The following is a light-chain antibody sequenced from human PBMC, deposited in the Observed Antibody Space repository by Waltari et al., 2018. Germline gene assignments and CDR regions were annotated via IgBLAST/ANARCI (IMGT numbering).Light chain of an antibody. Sequence: QSALTQPASVSGSPGQSITISCTGTSSDVGGYNYVSWYQHHPGKAHKLMIYEVSNRPAGVSNRFSGSKSGNTTSLTISGLQAEDEAHYYCSSYTSSISWVFGGGTKLTVL. CDR1: SSDVGGYNY. CDR2: EVS. V-gene: IGLV2-14*01. J-gene: IGLJ3*02. CDR3: SSYTSSISWV.